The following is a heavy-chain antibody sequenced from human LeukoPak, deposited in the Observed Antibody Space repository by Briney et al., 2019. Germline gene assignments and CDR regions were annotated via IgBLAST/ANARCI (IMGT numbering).Heavy chain of an antibody. Sequence: ASVKVSCKVSGHTLSELPMYWVRQAPGEGLEWMGGFDPENDERIYAQKFRGRITMTEDTSTNTAYMELSSLRSDDTAVYYCATEVTSIVPDYWGQGTLVTVSS. CDR1: GHTLSELP. D-gene: IGHD2-21*02. V-gene: IGHV1-24*01. J-gene: IGHJ4*02. CDR2: FDPENDER. CDR3: ATEVTSIVPDY.